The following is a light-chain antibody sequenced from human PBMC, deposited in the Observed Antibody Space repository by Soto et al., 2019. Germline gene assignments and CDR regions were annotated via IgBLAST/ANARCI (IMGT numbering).Light chain of an antibody. Sequence: HVLTQSSSASASPGSSVKLTCTLSSGHSSYIIAWHQQQPGKAPRLLMKLDGSGSYNKGSGVPDRFSGSSSGADRYLTISNLQFEDEADYYCETWDSNTRVFGGGTKLTVL. CDR2: LDGSGSY. V-gene: IGLV4-60*02. J-gene: IGLJ2*01. CDR1: SGHSSYI. CDR3: ETWDSNTRV.